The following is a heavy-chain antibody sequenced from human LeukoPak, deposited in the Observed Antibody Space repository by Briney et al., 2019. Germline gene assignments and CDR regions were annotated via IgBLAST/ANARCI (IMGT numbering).Heavy chain of an antibody. V-gene: IGHV3-23*01. Sequence: GGSLRLSCSASGFTFSDYYMSWVRQAPGKGLEWVSAISGSGGSTYYADSVKGRFTISRDNSKNTLYLQMNSLRAEDTAVYYCAKDRLEWLLLLWDYWGQGTLVTVSS. J-gene: IGHJ4*02. CDR3: AKDRLEWLLLLWDY. D-gene: IGHD3-3*01. CDR2: ISGSGGST. CDR1: GFTFSDYY.